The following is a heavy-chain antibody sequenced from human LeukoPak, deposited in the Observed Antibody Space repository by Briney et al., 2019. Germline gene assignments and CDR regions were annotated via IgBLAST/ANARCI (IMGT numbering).Heavy chain of an antibody. Sequence: ASVKVSCKASGGTFSSYAISWVRQAPGQGLEWMGGITPIFGTANYAQKFQGRVTITTDESTSTAYMELSSLRSEDTAVYYCARNYMYYGSGVEWFDPWGQGTLVTVSS. CDR3: ARNYMYYGSGVEWFDP. CDR1: GGTFSSYA. D-gene: IGHD3-10*01. CDR2: ITPIFGTA. J-gene: IGHJ5*02. V-gene: IGHV1-69*05.